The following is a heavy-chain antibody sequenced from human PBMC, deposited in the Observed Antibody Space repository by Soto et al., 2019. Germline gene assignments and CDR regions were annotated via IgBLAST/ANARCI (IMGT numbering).Heavy chain of an antibody. V-gene: IGHV3-30*18. J-gene: IGHJ4*02. D-gene: IGHD1-26*01. CDR3: AKDRGYSGSYSDY. CDR1: GFTFSSYG. Sequence: VQLVESGGGLVQPGGSLRLSCAASGFTFSSYGMHWVRQAPGKGLEWVAVISYDGSNKYYADSVKGRFTISRDNSKNTLYLQMNSLRAEDTAVYYCAKDRGYSGSYSDYWGQGTLVTVSS. CDR2: ISYDGSNK.